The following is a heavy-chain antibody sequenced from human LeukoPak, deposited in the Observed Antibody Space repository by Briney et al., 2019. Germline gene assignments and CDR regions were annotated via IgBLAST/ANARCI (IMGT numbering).Heavy chain of an antibody. CDR1: GFTFSGYA. V-gene: IGHV3-23*01. CDR2: ASYYVGKQ. D-gene: IGHD1-1*01. J-gene: IGHJ4*02. CDR3: AKAGIGADGAGFLCEY. Sequence: GGSLTLSCAASGFTFSGYAMSWVRQAPGKGLEWVSTASYYVGKQYHADSVRGRFTVSRDSSRNTVSLQMSSLRVEDTGIYYCAKAGIGADGAGFLCEYWGQGTLVTVSS.